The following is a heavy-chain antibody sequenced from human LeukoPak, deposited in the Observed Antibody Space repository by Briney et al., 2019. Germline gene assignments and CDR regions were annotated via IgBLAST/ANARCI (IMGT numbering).Heavy chain of an antibody. V-gene: IGHV3-23*01. J-gene: IGHJ4*02. CDR1: GFTFSSYW. Sequence: GGSLRLSCAASGFTFSSYWMSWVRQAPGKGLEWVSAISDSGGSAYYADSVKGRFTISRDNSKNTLYLQMNSLRAEDTAEYYXXXXXXXMARLITFGGGRPYYFDYWGQGTLVTVSS. CDR3: XXXXXXMARLITFGGGRPYYFDY. D-gene: IGHD3-16*01. CDR2: ISDSGGSA.